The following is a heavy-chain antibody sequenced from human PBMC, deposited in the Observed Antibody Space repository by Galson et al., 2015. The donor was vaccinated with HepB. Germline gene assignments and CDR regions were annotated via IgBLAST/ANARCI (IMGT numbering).Heavy chain of an antibody. Sequence: SLRLSCAASGFTFSTYGMHWVRQSPGKGLEWVAVISYDGNNQYYADSVKGRFTISRDNSKNTLYLQINSLRAEDTALYYCAKVMAAKQQLDPFDYWGQGTLVTVSS. D-gene: IGHD6-13*01. J-gene: IGHJ4*02. V-gene: IGHV3-30*18. CDR2: ISYDGNNQ. CDR1: GFTFSTYG. CDR3: AKVMAAKQQLDPFDY.